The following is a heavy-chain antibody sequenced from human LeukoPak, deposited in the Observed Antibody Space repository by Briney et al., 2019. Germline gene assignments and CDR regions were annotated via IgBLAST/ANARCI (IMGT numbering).Heavy chain of an antibody. CDR2: ISYDGSNK. D-gene: IGHD3-10*01. CDR3: ARGQTMVRGVQGH. CDR1: GFTFSSYS. V-gene: IGHV3-30*03. Sequence: HAGGSLRLSCAASGFTFSSYSMHWVRQAPGKGLEWVAVISYDGSNKYYADSVKGRFTISRDNSKNTLYLQMNSLRAEDTAVYYCARGQTMVRGVQGHWGQGTLVTVSS. J-gene: IGHJ4*02.